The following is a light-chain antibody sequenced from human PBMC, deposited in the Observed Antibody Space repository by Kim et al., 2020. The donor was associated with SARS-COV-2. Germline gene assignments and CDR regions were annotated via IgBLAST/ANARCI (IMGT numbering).Light chain of an antibody. CDR3: QEYKSDSWT. CDR2: DAS. Sequence: DIQMTQSPSTLSTSVGDRVTITCRASQSINIWLAWYQQKPGKAPNLLIYDASILESGVPSRFSGSGSGTQFTLTISSLQPHDFATYYCQEYKSDSWTFGQGTKVDIK. J-gene: IGKJ1*01. V-gene: IGKV1-5*01. CDR1: QSINIW.